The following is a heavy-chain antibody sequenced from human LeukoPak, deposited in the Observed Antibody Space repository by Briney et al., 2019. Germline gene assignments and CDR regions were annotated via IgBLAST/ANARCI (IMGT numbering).Heavy chain of an antibody. CDR2: INHSGST. CDR1: GGSFSGYY. Sequence: PSETLSLTCAVYGGSFSGYYWSWIRQTPGKGLEWIGEINHSGSTNYNPSLKSRVTISVDTSKNQFSLKLSSVTAADTAVYYCARGSKRITMIPRRSGAFDIWGQGTMVTVSS. J-gene: IGHJ3*02. D-gene: IGHD3-22*01. CDR3: ARGSKRITMIPRRSGAFDI. V-gene: IGHV4-34*01.